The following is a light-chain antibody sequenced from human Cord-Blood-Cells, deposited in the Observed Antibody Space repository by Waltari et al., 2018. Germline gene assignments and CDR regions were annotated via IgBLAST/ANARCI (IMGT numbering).Light chain of an antibody. J-gene: IGKJ4*01. CDR3: QQRSNWPLT. CDR2: DAS. V-gene: IGKV3-11*01. Sequence: EIVFTQSPATLSLSPGERATLSCRASQSVSSYLTWYQQNPGQAPTLLIYDASNRATGIPARFSGIGARTYFTLTISSLEPEDFAVYYCQQRSNWPLTFGGGTKVEIK. CDR1: QSVSSY.